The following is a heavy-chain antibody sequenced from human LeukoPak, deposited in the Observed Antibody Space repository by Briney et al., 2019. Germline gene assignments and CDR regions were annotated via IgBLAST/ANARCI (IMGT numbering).Heavy chain of an antibody. D-gene: IGHD3-9*01. CDR3: ARLHYDVLTGPFDY. Sequence: GGSLRLSCAASGITVSTNYMSWVRQAPGKGLGWVSIICSGGATFYADSVKGRFTISRENSKNTLWLQMNSLRAEDTAVYYCARLHYDVLTGPFDYWGQGTLVTVSS. J-gene: IGHJ4*02. V-gene: IGHV3-66*04. CDR1: GITVSTNY. CDR2: ICSGGAT.